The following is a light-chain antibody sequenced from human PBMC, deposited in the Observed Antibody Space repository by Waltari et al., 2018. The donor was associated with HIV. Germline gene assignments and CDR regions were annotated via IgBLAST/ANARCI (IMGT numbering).Light chain of an antibody. Sequence: DIVMTQSPLSLPVTPGEPASISCRSSQCLLHSNGYNYLDWYLQKPGQSPQLLIYLGSNRASGVPDRFRGSGSGTDFTLKISRVEAEDVGVYYCMQALQTLGTFGQGTKLEIK. J-gene: IGKJ2*02. CDR3: MQALQTLGT. CDR2: LGS. V-gene: IGKV2-28*01. CDR1: QCLLHSNGYNY.